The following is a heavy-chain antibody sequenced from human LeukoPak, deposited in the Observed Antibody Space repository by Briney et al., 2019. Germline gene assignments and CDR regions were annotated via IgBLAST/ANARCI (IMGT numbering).Heavy chain of an antibody. CDR3: ARDSSTTVTGAFDI. CDR1: GFTFSSYG. V-gene: IGHV3-30*03. D-gene: IGHD4-17*01. J-gene: IGHJ3*02. Sequence: GGSLRLSCAASGFTFSSYGMHWVRQAPGKGLEWVAVISYDGSNKYYADSVKGRFTISRDNSKNTLSLQMNSLRAEDTAVYYCARDSSTTVTGAFDIWGQGTMVTVSS. CDR2: ISYDGSNK.